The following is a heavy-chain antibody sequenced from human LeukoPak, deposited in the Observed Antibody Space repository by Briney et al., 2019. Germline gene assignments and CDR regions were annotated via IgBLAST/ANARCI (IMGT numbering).Heavy chain of an antibody. V-gene: IGHV1-2*02. D-gene: IGHD4-23*01. CDR1: GYTFTAYY. CDR2: INPNSGGT. Sequence: ASVKVSCKASGYTFTAYYPHWVRQAPGQGLEWMGWINPNSGGTNYAQSFQGRVSMTRDTSISTAYVELSRLTSDDTALYYCARGFGGDPWGQGTLVTVSS. J-gene: IGHJ5*02. CDR3: ARGFGGDP.